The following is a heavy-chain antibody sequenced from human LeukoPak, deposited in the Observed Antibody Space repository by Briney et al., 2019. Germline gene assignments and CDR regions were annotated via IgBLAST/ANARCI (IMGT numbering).Heavy chain of an antibody. J-gene: IGHJ6*03. Sequence: SETLSLTCTVSGGSISSYYWSWIRQPAGKGLEWIGRIYTSGSTNYNPSLKGRVTMSVDTSKNQFSLKLSSVTAADTAVYYCARVAAAAPPPYYYYYYMDVWGKGTTVTVSS. CDR1: GGSISSYY. CDR3: ARVAAAAPPPYYYYYYMDV. CDR2: IYTSGST. V-gene: IGHV4-4*07. D-gene: IGHD6-13*01.